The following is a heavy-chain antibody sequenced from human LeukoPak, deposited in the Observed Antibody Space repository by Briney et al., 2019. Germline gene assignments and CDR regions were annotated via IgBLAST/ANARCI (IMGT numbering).Heavy chain of an antibody. CDR3: ARDSYYYDSSGGDAFDI. J-gene: IGHJ3*02. V-gene: IGHV3-30-3*01. Sequence: GRSLRLSRAASGFTFSSYAMHWVRQAPGKGLEWVAVISYDGSNKYYADSVKGRFTISRDNSKNTLYLQMNSLRAEDTAVYYCARDSYYYDSSGGDAFDIWGQGTMVTVSS. CDR2: ISYDGSNK. D-gene: IGHD3-22*01. CDR1: GFTFSSYA.